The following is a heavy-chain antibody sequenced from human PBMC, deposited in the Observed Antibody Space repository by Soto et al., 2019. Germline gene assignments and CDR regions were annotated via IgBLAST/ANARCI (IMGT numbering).Heavy chain of an antibody. CDR3: ARAPVTIDAFDI. V-gene: IGHV4-31*03. J-gene: IGHJ3*02. CDR1: GGSISSGGYY. CDR2: IYYSGST. D-gene: IGHD4-17*01. Sequence: PSETLSLTCTVSGGSISSGGYYWSWIRQHPGKGLEWIGYIYYSGSTYYNPSLKSRVTISVDTSKNQFSLKLSSVTAADTAVYYCARAPVTIDAFDIWGQGTMVTVSS.